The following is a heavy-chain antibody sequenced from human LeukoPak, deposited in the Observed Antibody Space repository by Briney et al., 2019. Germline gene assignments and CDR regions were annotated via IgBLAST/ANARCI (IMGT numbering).Heavy chain of an antibody. J-gene: IGHJ4*02. CDR2: ISSSSSYI. D-gene: IGHD3-10*01. Sequence: GGSLRLSCAASEFSVGSNYMTWVRQAPGKGLEWVSSISSSSSYIYYADSVKGRFTISRDNAKNSLYLQMNSLRAEDTAVYYCARGRSPVLLWFGELRSFDYWGQGTLVTVSS. CDR3: ARGRSPVLLWFGELRSFDY. V-gene: IGHV3-21*06. CDR1: EFSVGSNY.